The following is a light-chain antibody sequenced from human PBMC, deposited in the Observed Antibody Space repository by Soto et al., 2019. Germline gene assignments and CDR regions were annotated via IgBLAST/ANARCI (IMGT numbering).Light chain of an antibody. CDR3: TSFSSSTSLYV. J-gene: IGLJ1*01. Sequence: QSVLTQPASVSGSLGQSITISCTGTTRDIAGCNYISWYQQLPGKAPKLMIYQVTIRPSGISNRFSGSKSGNTASLTISGLQAEDEADYYCTSFSSSTSLYVFGTGTKVTVL. CDR1: TRDIAGCNY. V-gene: IGLV2-14*01. CDR2: QVT.